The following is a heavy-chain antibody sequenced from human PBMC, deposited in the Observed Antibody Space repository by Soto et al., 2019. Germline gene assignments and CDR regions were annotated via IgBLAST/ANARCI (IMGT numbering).Heavy chain of an antibody. CDR3: ARVVNRGYCSGGSCRYYYGMDV. Sequence: SETLSLTCAVSGGSISSSNWWSWVRQPPGKGLEWIGEIYHSGSTNYNPSLKSRVTISVDKSKNQFSLKLSSVTAADTAVYYCARVVNRGYCSGGSCRYYYGMDVWGQGTTVTVSS. CDR2: IYHSGST. D-gene: IGHD2-15*01. J-gene: IGHJ6*02. CDR1: GGSISSSNW. V-gene: IGHV4-4*02.